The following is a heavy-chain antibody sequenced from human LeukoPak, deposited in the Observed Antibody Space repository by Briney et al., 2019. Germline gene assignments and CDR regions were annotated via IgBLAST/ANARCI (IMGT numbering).Heavy chain of an antibody. CDR3: AKWKYSNSGIDDY. Sequence: GGSLRLSCAASGFTFSSYAMSWVRQVPGKGLEWVSVISGSGDNTYYADSVKGRFTISRDNSKNMLYLQMNGLRAEDTAVYYCAKWKYSNSGIDDYWGQGTLVTVSS. V-gene: IGHV3-23*01. D-gene: IGHD6-6*01. CDR1: GFTFSSYA. J-gene: IGHJ4*02. CDR2: ISGSGDNT.